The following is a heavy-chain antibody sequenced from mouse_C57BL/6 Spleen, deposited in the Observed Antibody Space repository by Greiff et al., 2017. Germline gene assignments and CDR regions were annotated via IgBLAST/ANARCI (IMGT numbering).Heavy chain of an antibody. CDR1: GYTFTSYW. CDR2: IHPNSGST. V-gene: IGHV1-64*01. J-gene: IGHJ1*03. CDR3: AKRFRGGYFDV. Sequence: QVHVKQPGAELVKPGASVKLSCKASGYTFTSYWMHWVKQRPGQGLEWIGMIHPNSGSTNYNEKFKSKATLTVDKSSSTAYMKLSSLTSEDSAVYYGAKRFRGGYFDVWGTGTTVTVSS.